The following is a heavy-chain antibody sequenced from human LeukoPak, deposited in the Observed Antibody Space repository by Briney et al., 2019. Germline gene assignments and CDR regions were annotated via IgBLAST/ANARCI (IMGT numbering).Heavy chain of an antibody. CDR2: IYYSGST. CDR1: GGSISSYY. CDR3: ARIENHWFDP. V-gene: IGHV4-59*01. Sequence: SETLSLTCTVSGGSISSYYWSWIRQPPGKGLEWIGYIYYSGSTNYNPSLKCRVTISVDTSKNQFSLKLSSVTAADTAVYYCARIENHWFDPWGQGTLVTVSS. J-gene: IGHJ5*02.